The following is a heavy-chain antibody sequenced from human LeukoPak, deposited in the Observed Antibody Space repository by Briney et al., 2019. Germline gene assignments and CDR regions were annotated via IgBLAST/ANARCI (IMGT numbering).Heavy chain of an antibody. CDR1: GFTFSSYA. D-gene: IGHD3-3*01. Sequence: GGPLRLPCAASGFTFSSYAMLWVRHSPGKGLEGVAVISYDGRNKFYADCVKGRFTISRDNSKNTLFLQMHIRRADDSTLYYCERAGAKIYGNWFDAWGQGTLVTVSS. CDR3: ERAGAKIYGNWFDA. V-gene: IGHV3-30*04. J-gene: IGHJ5*02. CDR2: ISYDGRNK.